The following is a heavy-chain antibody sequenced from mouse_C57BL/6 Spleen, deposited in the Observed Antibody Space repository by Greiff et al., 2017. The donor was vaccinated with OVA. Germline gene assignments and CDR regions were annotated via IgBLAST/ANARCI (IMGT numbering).Heavy chain of an antibody. CDR1: GFTFSSYA. D-gene: IGHD1-1*01. CDR2: ISDGGSYT. J-gene: IGHJ1*03. V-gene: IGHV5-4*01. CDR3: ARDHHYCSRLNWYFDV. Sequence: EVKLMESGGGLVKPGGSLKLSCAASGFTFSSYAMSWVRQTPEKRLEWVATISDGGSYTYYPDNVKGRFTISRDNAKNNLYLQMSHLKSEDTAMYYCARDHHYCSRLNWYFDVWGTGTTVTVSS.